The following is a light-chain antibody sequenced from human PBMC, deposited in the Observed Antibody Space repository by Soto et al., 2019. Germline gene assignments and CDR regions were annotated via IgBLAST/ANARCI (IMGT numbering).Light chain of an antibody. Sequence: ELVMTPSPAILSASPGAAATLSCRASENDRTKVVWYQQKPGQAPRLLIYDVSNRATGIPARFSGSGSWTDVTLTIISREPEDFAVYYCQQCVIGPLFTFGPGTKVDIK. CDR2: DVS. V-gene: IGKV3-11*01. J-gene: IGKJ3*01. CDR1: ENDRTK. CDR3: QQCVIGPLFT.